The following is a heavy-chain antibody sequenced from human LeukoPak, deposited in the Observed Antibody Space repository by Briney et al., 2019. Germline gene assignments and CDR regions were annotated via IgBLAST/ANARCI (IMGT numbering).Heavy chain of an antibody. CDR1: GYSISSGYY. CDR2: IYHSGST. D-gene: IGHD6-6*01. Sequence: SETLSLTCTVSGYSISSGYYWGWIRQPPGKGLEWIGSIYHSGSTYYNPSLKSRVTISVDTSKNQFSLKLSSVTAADTAVYYCARGIAARPDAFDIWGQGTMVTVSS. J-gene: IGHJ3*02. CDR3: ARGIAARPDAFDI. V-gene: IGHV4-38-2*02.